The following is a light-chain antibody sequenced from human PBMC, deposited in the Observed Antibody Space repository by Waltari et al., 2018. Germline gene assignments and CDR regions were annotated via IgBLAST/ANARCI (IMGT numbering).Light chain of an antibody. CDR1: QNLLDDSNNKNY. Sequence: DIVMTQSPDSLAVSLGERATIKRKSSQNLLDDSNNKNYFAWYQQRPGQPPKLLVYWASTRASGVPDRFSGSGSGTDFTLTISSLQAEDVAIYFCQQYYSLFWTFGQGTKVEIK. CDR2: WAS. V-gene: IGKV4-1*01. J-gene: IGKJ1*01. CDR3: QQYYSLFWT.